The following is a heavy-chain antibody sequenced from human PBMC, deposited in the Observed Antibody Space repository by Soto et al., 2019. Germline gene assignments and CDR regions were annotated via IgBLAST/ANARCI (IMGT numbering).Heavy chain of an antibody. V-gene: IGHV3-23*01. CDR1: GFTFNNYA. CDR3: AKKTYDSSGYYYEDY. J-gene: IGHJ4*02. Sequence: GGSLRLSCAASGFTFNNYAMSWVRQAPGKGLEWVSAISGSGGHTYYADSVKGRFTISRDNSKNTLYLQMNSLRAEDTAVYYCAKKTYDSSGYYYEDYWGQGTLVTVAS. D-gene: IGHD3-22*01. CDR2: ISGSGGHT.